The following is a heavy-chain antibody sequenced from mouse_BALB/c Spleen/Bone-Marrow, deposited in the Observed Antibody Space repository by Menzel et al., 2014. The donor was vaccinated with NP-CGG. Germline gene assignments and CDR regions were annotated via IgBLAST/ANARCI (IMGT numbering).Heavy chain of an antibody. CDR2: ISYDGSN. CDR3: ARGNYVDY. Sequence: QSGPGLVKPSQSLSLTCSVTGYSITSGYYWNWIRQFPGNKLEWMGYISYDGSNNYNPSLKNRISITRDTSKNQFFLKLNSVTTEDTATYYCARGNYVDYRGQGTTLTVSS. J-gene: IGHJ2*01. V-gene: IGHV3-6*02. CDR1: GYSITSGYY.